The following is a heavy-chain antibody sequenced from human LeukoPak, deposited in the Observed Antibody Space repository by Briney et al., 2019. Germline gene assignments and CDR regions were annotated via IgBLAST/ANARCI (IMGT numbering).Heavy chain of an antibody. V-gene: IGHV4-59*01. Sequence: PSETLSLTCTVSGVSISSYHCSWIRQPPGKGLEWIGYIYNSGSTNYNPSLKSRVTISVDTSKNQSFLRLRSVTAADTAVYYCARVTGYMIEDYFDYWGQGTLVTVSS. CDR2: IYNSGST. CDR3: ARVTGYMIEDYFDY. J-gene: IGHJ4*02. D-gene: IGHD3-22*01. CDR1: GVSISSYH.